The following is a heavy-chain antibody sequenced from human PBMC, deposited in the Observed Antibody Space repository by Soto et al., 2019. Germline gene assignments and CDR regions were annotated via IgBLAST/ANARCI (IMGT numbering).Heavy chain of an antibody. D-gene: IGHD5-18*01. CDR3: ARGPRDGDTAME. V-gene: IGHV3-21*01. CDR2: ISSSSSYI. J-gene: IGHJ4*02. Sequence: PGGSLRLSCAASGFTFSSYSMNWVRQAPGKGLEWVSSISSSSSYIYYADSVKGRFTISRDNAKNSLYLQMNSLRAEDTAVYYCARGPRDGDTAMEWGQGTLVTVSS. CDR1: GFTFSSYS.